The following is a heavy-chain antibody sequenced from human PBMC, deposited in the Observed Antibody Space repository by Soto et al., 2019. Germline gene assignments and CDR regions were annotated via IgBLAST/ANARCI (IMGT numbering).Heavy chain of an antibody. CDR2: IISYNGNT. Sequence: ASVKVSCKASGYTFTSYDISWVRQAPGQGLEWIGWIISYNGNTNYAQKFQGRVTMTTDSSTSTAYMELRSLRSDDTAVYYCARSHDDSVGYFDYWGQGTLVTVSS. CDR1: GYTFTSYD. CDR3: ARSHDDSVGYFDY. D-gene: IGHD2-21*02. J-gene: IGHJ4*02. V-gene: IGHV1-18*01.